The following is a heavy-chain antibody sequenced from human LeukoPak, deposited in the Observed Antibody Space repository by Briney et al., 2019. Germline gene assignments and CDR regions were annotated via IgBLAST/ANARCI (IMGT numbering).Heavy chain of an antibody. V-gene: IGHV4-59*01. CDR1: GGSISNYY. D-gene: IGHD1-26*01. Sequence: SETLSLTCTVSGGSISNYYWSWIRQPPGKGLEWIGYIYYSGSTNYNPSLKSRVTISVDTSKNQFSLKLSSVTAADTAVYYCARDSSGSFRFDPWGQGTLVTVSS. CDR2: IYYSGST. J-gene: IGHJ5*02. CDR3: ARDSSGSFRFDP.